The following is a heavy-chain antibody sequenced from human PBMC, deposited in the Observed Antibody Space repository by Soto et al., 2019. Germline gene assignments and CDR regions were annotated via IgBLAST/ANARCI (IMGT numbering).Heavy chain of an antibody. V-gene: IGHV4-31*03. CDR3: ARSYGRTADY. Sequence: QVQLQESGPGLVKPSQTLSLTCTVSGGSISSGGYYWSWIRQHPGKGLEWIGYIYYSGSTYYNPSLXGXVXIAXDTSKNQFSLKLSSVTAADTAVYYCARSYGRTADYWGQGTLVTVSS. CDR1: GGSISSGGYY. J-gene: IGHJ4*02. CDR2: IYYSGST. D-gene: IGHD1-26*01.